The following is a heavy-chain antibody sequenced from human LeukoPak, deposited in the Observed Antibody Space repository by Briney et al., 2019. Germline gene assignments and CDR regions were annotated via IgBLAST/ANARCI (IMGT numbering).Heavy chain of an antibody. V-gene: IGHV3-66*01. D-gene: IGHD3-10*01. Sequence: TGGSLRLSCAASGFTVSSNYMSWVRQAPGKGLEWVSVIYSGGSTYYADSVKGRFTISRDNSKNTLYLQMNSLRAEDTAVYFCAKERNSYYYGSGSLPLGFWGQGTLVTVSS. J-gene: IGHJ4*02. CDR1: GFTVSSNY. CDR2: IYSGGST. CDR3: AKERNSYYYGSGSLPLGF.